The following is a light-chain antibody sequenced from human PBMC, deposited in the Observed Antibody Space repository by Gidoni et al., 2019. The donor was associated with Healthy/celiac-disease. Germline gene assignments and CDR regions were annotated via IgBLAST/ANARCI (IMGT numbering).Light chain of an antibody. CDR3: QQSYSSPWT. Sequence: DIQRTQSPSSLSTSVGDRVTITCRASQSISSYLNWYQQKPGRAPTLLIFSASRLQSGVPSRFSGSGSGTDFTLTISSLQLADFATYYCQQSYSSPWTFGQGTKVEIK. CDR1: QSISSY. CDR2: SAS. V-gene: IGKV1-39*01. J-gene: IGKJ1*01.